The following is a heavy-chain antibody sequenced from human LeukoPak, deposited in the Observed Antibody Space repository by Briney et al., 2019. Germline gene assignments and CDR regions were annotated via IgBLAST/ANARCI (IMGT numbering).Heavy chain of an antibody. J-gene: IGHJ3*02. CDR1: GGSISSSSYY. V-gene: IGHV4-39*07. CDR2: IYYSGST. Sequence: SETLSLTCTVSGGSISSSSYYWGWIRQPPGKGLEWIGSIYYSGSTYYNPSLKSRVTISVDTSKNQFSLKLSSVTAADTAVYYCARGQWLGPFDIWGQGTMVTVSS. CDR3: ARGQWLGPFDI. D-gene: IGHD5-12*01.